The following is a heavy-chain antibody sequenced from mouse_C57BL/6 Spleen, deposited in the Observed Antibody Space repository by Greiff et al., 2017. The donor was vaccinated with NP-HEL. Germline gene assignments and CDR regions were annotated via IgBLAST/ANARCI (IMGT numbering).Heavy chain of an antibody. J-gene: IGHJ3*01. CDR1: GYTFTSYW. Sequence: QVQLQQPGAELVRPGSSVKLSCKASGYTFTSYWMPWVKQRPIQGLEWIGNIDPSDSETHYNQKFKNKATLTVDKSSSTAYMQLSSLTSEDSAVYYCARGNYDGFAYWGQGTLVTVSA. CDR2: IDPSDSET. CDR3: ARGNYDGFAY. V-gene: IGHV1-52*01. D-gene: IGHD2-4*01.